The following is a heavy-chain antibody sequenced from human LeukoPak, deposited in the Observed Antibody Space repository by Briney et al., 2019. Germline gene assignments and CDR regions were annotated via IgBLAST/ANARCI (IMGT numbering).Heavy chain of an antibody. V-gene: IGHV5-51*01. CDR2: INVRDSDT. J-gene: IGHJ4*02. CDR3: ARQTRYGPSDS. Sequence: GETLKISCKASGDRLSNDWITWVRQRSGKGLEYMGMINVRDSDTRYSLSFQDQITISADKSTSTAFLQWPSLQASDTAIYYCARQTRYGPSDSWGQGTLVTVSS. D-gene: IGHD3-9*01. CDR1: GDRLSNDW.